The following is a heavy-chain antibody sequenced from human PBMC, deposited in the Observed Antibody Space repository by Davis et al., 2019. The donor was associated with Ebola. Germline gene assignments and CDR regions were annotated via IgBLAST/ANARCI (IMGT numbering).Heavy chain of an antibody. CDR3: VKARKHYYDSSFAYYYYGMDV. Sequence: PGGSLRLSCSASGFTFSSYAMHWVRQAPGKGLEYVSAISSNGGSTYYADSVKGRFTISRDNSKNTLYLQMSSLRAEDTAVYYCVKARKHYYDSSFAYYYYGMDVWGQGTTVTVSS. CDR1: GFTFSSYA. CDR2: ISSNGGST. V-gene: IGHV3-64D*08. J-gene: IGHJ6*02. D-gene: IGHD3-22*01.